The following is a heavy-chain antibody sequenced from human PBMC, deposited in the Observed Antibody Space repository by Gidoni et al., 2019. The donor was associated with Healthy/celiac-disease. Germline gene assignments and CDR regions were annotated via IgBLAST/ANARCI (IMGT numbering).Heavy chain of an antibody. CDR2: ISSNGGST. D-gene: IGHD1-26*01. CDR3: ARGKWATTVAFDI. CDR1: GFTFSSYA. V-gene: IGHV3-64*01. J-gene: IGHJ3*02. Sequence: EVQLVESGGGLVQPGGSLRLSCAASGFTFSSYAMHWVRQAPGKGLEYVSAISSNGGSTYYANSVKGRFTISRDNSKNTLYLQMGSLRAEDMAVYYCARGKWATTVAFDIWGQGTMVTVSS.